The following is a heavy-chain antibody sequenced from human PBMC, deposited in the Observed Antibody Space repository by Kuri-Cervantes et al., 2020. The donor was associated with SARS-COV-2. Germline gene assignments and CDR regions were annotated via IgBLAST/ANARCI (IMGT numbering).Heavy chain of an antibody. J-gene: IGHJ4*02. Sequence: GSLRLSCGVSGASISGSPHYWDWIRQPPGGRLEWIGNIYYSGSTYYNPSLESRVTISLDTSKNQFSLRLSSVTAADTAVYYCARRIGSSSPYYYFDYWGQGAVVTVSS. V-gene: IGHV4-39*01. CDR1: GASISGSPHY. CDR3: ARRIGSSSPYYYFDY. D-gene: IGHD6-13*01. CDR2: IYYSGST.